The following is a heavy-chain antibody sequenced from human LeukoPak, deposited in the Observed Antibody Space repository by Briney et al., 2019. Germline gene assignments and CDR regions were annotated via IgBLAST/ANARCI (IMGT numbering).Heavy chain of an antibody. CDR1: GFSISNYW. D-gene: IGHD2-15*01. CDR2: INTDARSI. J-gene: IGHJ6*02. Sequence: GGSLRLSCAASGFSISNYWMHWVRQTPGKGLVWVSRINTDARSIRYADSVKGRFTISRDNAKNTLYLQMNSLRVEDTAVYYCARDGYCSGGSCYGMDVWGQGTTVTVS. CDR3: ARDGYCSGGSCYGMDV. V-gene: IGHV3-74*01.